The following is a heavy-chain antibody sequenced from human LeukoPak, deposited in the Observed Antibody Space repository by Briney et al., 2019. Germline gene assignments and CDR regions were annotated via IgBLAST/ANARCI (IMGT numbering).Heavy chain of an antibody. CDR1: GGSISSYY. D-gene: IGHD6-19*01. CDR2: IYYSGGT. J-gene: IGHJ5*02. Sequence: SETLSLTCTVSGGSISSYYWSWIRQPPGKGLEWIGYIYYSGGTNYNPSLKSRVTISVDTSKNQFSLKLSSVTAADTAVYYCAGDRSGWYSGTRGWFDPWGQGTLVTVSS. CDR3: AGDRSGWYSGTRGWFDP. V-gene: IGHV4-59*01.